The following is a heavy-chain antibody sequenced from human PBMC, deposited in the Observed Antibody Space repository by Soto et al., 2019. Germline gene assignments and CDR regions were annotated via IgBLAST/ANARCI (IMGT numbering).Heavy chain of an antibody. CDR3: ARTPYYDILTGYGDY. CDR1: GYAFTSYG. J-gene: IGHJ4*02. V-gene: IGHV1-18*01. Sequence: VKVSCKASGYAFTSYGISWVRQAPGQGLEWMGWISAYNGNTNYAQKLQGRVTMTTDTSTSTAYMELRSLRSDDTAVYYCARTPYYDILTGYGDYWGQGTLVTVSS. CDR2: ISAYNGNT. D-gene: IGHD3-9*01.